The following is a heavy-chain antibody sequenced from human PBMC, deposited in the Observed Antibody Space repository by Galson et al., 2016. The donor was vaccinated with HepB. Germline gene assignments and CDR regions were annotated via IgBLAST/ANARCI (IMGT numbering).Heavy chain of an antibody. CDR1: GYSFTNSW. CDR2: IYPDDSDS. D-gene: IGHD4-11*01. CDR3: ARYSNFGGYFDF. V-gene: IGHV5-51*03. J-gene: IGHJ4*02. Sequence: QSGAEVKKPGESLKISCKGSGYSFTNSWIGWVRQMPGKGLEWMGIIYPDDSDSRYSPSFQGQVTISADKSISTAYLQWSSLKASDTALYFCARYSNFGGYFDFWGQGTLVTVSS.